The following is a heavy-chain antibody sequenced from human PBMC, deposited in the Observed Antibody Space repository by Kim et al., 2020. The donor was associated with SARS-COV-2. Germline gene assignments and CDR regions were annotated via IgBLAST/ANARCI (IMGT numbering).Heavy chain of an antibody. V-gene: IGHV4-59*13. J-gene: IGHJ4*01. CDR2: IYYSGST. Sequence: SETLSLTCTVSGGSISSYYWSWIRQPPGKGLEWIGYIYYSGSTNYNPSLKSRVTISVDTSKNQFSLKLSSVTAADTAVYYCARTFWGSGSYYLDSPYYF. D-gene: IGHD3-10*01. CDR1: GGSISSYY. CDR3: ARTFWGSGSYYLDSPYYF.